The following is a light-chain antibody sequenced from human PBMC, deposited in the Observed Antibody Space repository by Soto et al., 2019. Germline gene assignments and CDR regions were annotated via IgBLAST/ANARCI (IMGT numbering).Light chain of an antibody. CDR2: GTS. V-gene: IGKV3-20*01. CDR1: QTISSNY. CDR3: QQYGSWT. Sequence: EIVLTQSPGTLSVSPGERDTLSCRASQTISSNYLAWYQQKPGQAPSLLIDGTSSRATGIPDRFSGSGSGTDFTLTITRLEPEDSAIYYCQQYGSWTFGQGTKVEIK. J-gene: IGKJ1*01.